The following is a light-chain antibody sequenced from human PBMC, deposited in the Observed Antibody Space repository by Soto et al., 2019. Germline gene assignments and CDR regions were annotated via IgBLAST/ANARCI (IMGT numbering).Light chain of an antibody. J-gene: IGKJ5*01. CDR2: GAS. CDR3: QQYGSSPPST. Sequence: EIVLTQSPGTLSLSPGERATLSCRASQSVSSSYLAWYQQKPGQAPRLLIYGASSRATGIPGRFSGSGSGTDFTLTISRLEPEDFAVYYCQQYGSSPPSTFGQGTRRDIK. V-gene: IGKV3-20*01. CDR1: QSVSSSY.